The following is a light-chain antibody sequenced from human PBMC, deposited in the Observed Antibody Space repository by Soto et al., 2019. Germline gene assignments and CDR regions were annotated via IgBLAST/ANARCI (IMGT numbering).Light chain of an antibody. CDR1: TGAVTSDYY. CDR2: NTS. Sequence: QTVVTQEPSLTVSPGGTVTLTCASSTGAVTSDYYPNWLQQKPGQAPRALIWNTSNRHSWTPARFSGSLLGGKAALTLSGVQPEDEAEYYCLLYYGAQPLVFGGGTKLTVL. V-gene: IGLV7-43*01. CDR3: LLYYGAQPLV. J-gene: IGLJ3*02.